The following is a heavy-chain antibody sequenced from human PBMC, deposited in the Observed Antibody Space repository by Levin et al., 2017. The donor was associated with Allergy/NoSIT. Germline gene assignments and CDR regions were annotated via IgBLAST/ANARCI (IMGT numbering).Heavy chain of an antibody. CDR3: AKDVYRDPSGVYAFDI. D-gene: IGHD3-16*02. Sequence: GGSLRLSCAASGFTFSSYGMHWVRQAPGKGLEWVAVISYDGSNKYYADSVKGRFTISRDNSKNTLYLQMNSLRAEDTAVYYCAKDVYRDPSGVYAFDIWGQGTMVTVSS. V-gene: IGHV3-30*18. CDR2: ISYDGSNK. CDR1: GFTFSSYG. J-gene: IGHJ3*02.